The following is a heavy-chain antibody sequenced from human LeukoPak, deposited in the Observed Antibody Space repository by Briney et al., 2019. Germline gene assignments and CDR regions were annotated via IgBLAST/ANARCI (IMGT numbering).Heavy chain of an antibody. CDR3: ARGYGDFRVEGRYFHS. Sequence: ASVKVSCKASGYTFTSYDINWVRQATGQGLEWMGWMNPNSGNTGYAQKFQGSVTMTRSTSTATAYMELSSLKSEDTAVYYCARGYGDFRVEGRYFHSWGQGTLVTVSS. D-gene: IGHD4-17*01. CDR2: MNPNSGNT. V-gene: IGHV1-8*01. J-gene: IGHJ4*02. CDR1: GYTFTSYD.